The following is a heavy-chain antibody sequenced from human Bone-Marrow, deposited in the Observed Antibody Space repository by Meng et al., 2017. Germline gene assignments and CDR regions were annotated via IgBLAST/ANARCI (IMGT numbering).Heavy chain of an antibody. CDR1: GFTFSSYE. D-gene: IGHD3-22*01. J-gene: IGHJ3*02. V-gene: IGHV3-7*01. CDR2: IKQDGSEK. Sequence: GESLKISCAASGFTFSSYEMNWVRQAPGKGLEWVANIKQDGSEKYYVDSVKGRFTISRDNAKNSLYLQMNSLRAEDTAVYYCARSNVGDTMIVVVIGKAAFDIWGQGTRVT. CDR3: ARSNVGDTMIVVVIGKAAFDI.